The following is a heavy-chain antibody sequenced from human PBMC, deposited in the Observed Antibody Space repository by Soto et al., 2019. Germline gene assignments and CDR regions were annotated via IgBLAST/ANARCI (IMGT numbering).Heavy chain of an antibody. J-gene: IGHJ6*02. V-gene: IGHV3-30*18. CDR3: GKVRFRRGILSTTMDV. D-gene: IGHD3-3*01. Sequence: QVQLVESGGGVVQPGRSLRLSCAASGFTFTSSGMHWVRQAPGKGLEWVAVISYDGGNKYYGDSVRGRFSISRDNPNNTLFLEMKSLRVEDSAVYYGGKVRFRRGILSTTMDVWGQGTTVTVS. CDR1: GFTFTSSG. CDR2: ISYDGGNK.